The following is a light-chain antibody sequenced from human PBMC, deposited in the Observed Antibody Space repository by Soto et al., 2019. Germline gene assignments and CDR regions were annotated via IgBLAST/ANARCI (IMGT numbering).Light chain of an antibody. CDR1: SSDVGGYDY. J-gene: IGLJ1*01. CDR3: SSHTSGTTRV. Sequence: QSVLTQPASVSGSPGQSIAISCTGTSSDVGGYDYVSWYQQHPDKAPKLMIYEVTKRPSGVSNRFSGSKSGNTASLTISGLQPEDEADYYSSSHTSGTTRVFGSRTKVTVL. V-gene: IGLV2-14*01. CDR2: EVT.